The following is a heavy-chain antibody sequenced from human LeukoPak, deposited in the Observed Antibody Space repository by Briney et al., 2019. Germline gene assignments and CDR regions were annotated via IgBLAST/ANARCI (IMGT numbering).Heavy chain of an antibody. CDR1: GGTFSSYA. D-gene: IGHD2-2*01. V-gene: IGHV1-8*03. CDR3: ARRVGKPQILDY. Sequence: ASVKVSCKASGGTFSSYAISWVRQAPGQGLEWMGWMNPNSGNTGYAQKFQGRVTITRNTSISTAYMELSSLSSEDTAVYYCARRVGKPQILDYWGQGTLVTVSS. J-gene: IGHJ4*02. CDR2: MNPNSGNT.